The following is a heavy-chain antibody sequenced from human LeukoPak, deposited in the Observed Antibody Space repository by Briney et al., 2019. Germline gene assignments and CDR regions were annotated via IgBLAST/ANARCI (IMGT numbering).Heavy chain of an antibody. CDR3: ARGKGYSYGYFWFDP. J-gene: IGHJ5*02. CDR1: GGSIDNSHYY. CDR2: IHYSGST. D-gene: IGHD5-18*01. V-gene: IGHV4-39*07. Sequence: PSETLSLTCTVSGGSIDNSHYYWGWIRQPPGEGLEWIASIHYSGSTHYNPSLKSRVTISVDTSKNQFSLKLSSVTAADTAVYYCARGKGYSYGYFWFDPWGQGTLVTVSS.